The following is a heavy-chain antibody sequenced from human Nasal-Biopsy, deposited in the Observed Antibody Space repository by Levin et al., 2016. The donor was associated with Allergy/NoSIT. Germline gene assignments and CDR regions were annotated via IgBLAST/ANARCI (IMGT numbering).Heavy chain of an antibody. Sequence: GESLKISCAASGFAFDDYGMNWVRQAAGKGLEWLSHINSGSRTRSYADSVEGRFYISKDDARNLLFLQMNSLRDEDTAVYYCATDAEGHDEDFAYWGQGILVTVSS. J-gene: IGHJ4*02. CDR1: GFAFDDYG. D-gene: IGHD5-12*01. CDR2: INSGSRTR. V-gene: IGHV3-48*02. CDR3: ATDAEGHDEDFAY.